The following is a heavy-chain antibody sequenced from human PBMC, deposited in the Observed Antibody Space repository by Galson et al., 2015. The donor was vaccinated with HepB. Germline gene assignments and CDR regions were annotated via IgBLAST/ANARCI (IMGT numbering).Heavy chain of an antibody. CDR1: GGTFSSYT. D-gene: IGHD6-13*01. CDR2: IIPILGIA. J-gene: IGHJ3*02. Sequence: SVKVSCKASGGTFSSYTISWVRQAPGQGLEWMGRIIPILGIANYAQKFQGRVTITADKSTSTAYMELSSLRSEDTAVYYCATRGGIAAAGDAFDIWGQGTMVTVSS. CDR3: ATRGGIAAAGDAFDI. V-gene: IGHV1-69*02.